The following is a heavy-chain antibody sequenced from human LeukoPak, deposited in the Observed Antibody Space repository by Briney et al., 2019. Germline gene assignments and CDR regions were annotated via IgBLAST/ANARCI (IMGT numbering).Heavy chain of an antibody. Sequence: SETLSLTCTVSGGSISSGSYYWRWIRQPAGKGLEWIGRIYTSGSTNYNPSLKSRVTISVDTSKNQFSLKLSSVTAADTAVYYCAREEDIVVVVAAADWFDPWGQGTLVTVSS. CDR1: GGSISSGSYY. V-gene: IGHV4-61*02. J-gene: IGHJ5*02. CDR3: AREEDIVVVVAAADWFDP. D-gene: IGHD2-15*01. CDR2: IYTSGST.